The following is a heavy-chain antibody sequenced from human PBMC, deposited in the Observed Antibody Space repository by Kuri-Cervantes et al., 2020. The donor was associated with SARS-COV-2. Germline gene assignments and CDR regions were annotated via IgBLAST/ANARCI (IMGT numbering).Heavy chain of an antibody. Sequence: GGSRRLSCAASGFTFSGSAMHWVRQASGKGLEWVGRIRSKANSYATAYAASVKGKFTISRDDSKNTAYLQMNSLKTEDTAVYYCTIDYSNFSYWGQGTLVTVSS. CDR3: TIDYSNFSY. D-gene: IGHD4-11*01. CDR1: GFTFSGSA. V-gene: IGHV3-73*01. CDR2: IRSKANSYAT. J-gene: IGHJ4*02.